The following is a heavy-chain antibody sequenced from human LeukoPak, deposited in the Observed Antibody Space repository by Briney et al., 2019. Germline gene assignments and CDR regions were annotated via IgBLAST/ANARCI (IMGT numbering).Heavy chain of an antibody. CDR2: ISYDGSNK. CDR1: GFTFSSYA. V-gene: IGHV3-30*04. CDR3: ARPPPTSSGWYFDY. Sequence: GRSLRLSCAASGFTFSSYAMHWVRQAPGKGLEWVAVISYDGSNKYYADSVRGRFTISRDNSKNTLYLQMNSLRAEDTAVYYCARPPPTSSGWYFDYWGQGTQVTVSS. D-gene: IGHD6-19*01. J-gene: IGHJ4*02.